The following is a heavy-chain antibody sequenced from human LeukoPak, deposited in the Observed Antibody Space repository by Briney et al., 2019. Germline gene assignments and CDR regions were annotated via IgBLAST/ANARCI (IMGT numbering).Heavy chain of an antibody. CDR1: GFTFDDYA. CDR3: AKPGTAATDYYYMDV. D-gene: IGHD2-15*01. J-gene: IGHJ6*03. V-gene: IGHV3-9*01. CDR2: ISWNSGSI. Sequence: GGSLRLSCAASGFTFDDYAMHWVRQAPGKGLEWVSGISWNSGSIGYADSVKGRFTISRDNSKNTLYLQMNSLRAEDTAVYYCAKPGTAATDYYYMDVWGKGTTVTVSS.